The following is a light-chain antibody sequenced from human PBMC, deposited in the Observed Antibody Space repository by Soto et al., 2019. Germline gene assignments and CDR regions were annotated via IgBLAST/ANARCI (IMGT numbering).Light chain of an antibody. CDR2: GAL. J-gene: IGKJ5*01. V-gene: IGKV3-20*01. CDR3: QQYGSSGTV. Sequence: ILLSQSPCTLSLSPGERATLSCRASQSVTSSYLAWYQQKPGQAPRLLIYGALTRATGIPDRFSGSGSGTDFTLAISRLEPEDLAVYYCQQYGSSGTVFGQGTRLEIK. CDR1: QSVTSSY.